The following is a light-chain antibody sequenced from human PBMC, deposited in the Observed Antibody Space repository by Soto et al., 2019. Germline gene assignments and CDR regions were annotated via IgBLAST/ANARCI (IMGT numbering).Light chain of an antibody. CDR1: SSDVGGYNY. CDR3: SSYTSSSTLVV. Sequence: QSALTQPASVSGSPGQSITISCTGTSSDVGGYNYVSWYQQHPGKAPKLMIYDVSNRPSGVSNRFSGSKSGNTASLTISGLQDEDAACYYGSSYTSSSTLVVFGGGTQLTFL. J-gene: IGLJ2*01. CDR2: DVS. V-gene: IGLV2-14*01.